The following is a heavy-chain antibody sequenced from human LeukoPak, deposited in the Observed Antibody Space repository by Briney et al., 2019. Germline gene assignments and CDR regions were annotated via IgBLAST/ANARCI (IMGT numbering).Heavy chain of an antibody. Sequence: SETLSLTCTVSGGSISCHYWSWIRQPPGKGLEWIGYIYYSGSTNYNPSLKSRVTISVDTSKNQFSLKLSSVTAADTAVYYCARGGYDFWSGYYTWWFDPWGQGTLVTVSS. V-gene: IGHV4-59*11. J-gene: IGHJ5*02. CDR1: GGSISCHY. CDR2: IYYSGST. CDR3: ARGGYDFWSGYYTWWFDP. D-gene: IGHD3-3*01.